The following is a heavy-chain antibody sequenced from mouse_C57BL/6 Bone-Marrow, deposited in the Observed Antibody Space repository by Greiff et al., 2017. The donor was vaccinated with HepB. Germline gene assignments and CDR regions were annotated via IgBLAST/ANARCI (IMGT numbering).Heavy chain of an antibody. V-gene: IGHV1-82*01. J-gene: IGHJ1*03. CDR2: IYPGDGDT. CDR1: GYAFSSSW. CDR3: ASSYPYYYGSSHHWYIDV. Sequence: VMLVESGPELVKPGASVKISCKASGYAFSSSWLNWVKQRPGKGLEWIGRIYPGDGDTTYNGKFKGKATLTADKSSSTAYMHLSSLTSEDSAVYFCASSYPYYYGSSHHWYIDVWGTGTTVTVSS. D-gene: IGHD1-1*01.